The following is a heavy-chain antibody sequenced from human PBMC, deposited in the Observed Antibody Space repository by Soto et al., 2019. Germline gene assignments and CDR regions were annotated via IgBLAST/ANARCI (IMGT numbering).Heavy chain of an antibody. D-gene: IGHD3-10*01. Sequence: SETLSLTCTVSGGSISSYYWSWIRQPPGKGLEWIGYIYYSGSTNYNPSLKSRVTISVDTSKNQFSLKLSSVTAADTAVYYCARRSAPYYYGSGSYSTLYYFDYWGQGTLVTVSS. V-gene: IGHV4-59*08. J-gene: IGHJ4*02. CDR3: ARRSAPYYYGSGSYSTLYYFDY. CDR2: IYYSGST. CDR1: GGSISSYY.